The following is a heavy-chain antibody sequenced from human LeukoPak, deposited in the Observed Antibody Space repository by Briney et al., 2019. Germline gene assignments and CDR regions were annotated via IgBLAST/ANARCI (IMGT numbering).Heavy chain of an antibody. CDR2: MYFDGST. V-gene: IGHV4-39*07. Sequence: SETLSLTCIVSGGSVSSSSYSWGWIRQPPGKGLEWIGSMYFDGSTYYSPPLTSRVTISSDTSKNQFSLKLSSVTAADTAVYYCARDLGLWFGEPPHAFDIWGQGTMVTVPS. CDR3: ARDLGLWFGEPPHAFDI. D-gene: IGHD3-10*01. J-gene: IGHJ3*02. CDR1: GGSVSSSSYS.